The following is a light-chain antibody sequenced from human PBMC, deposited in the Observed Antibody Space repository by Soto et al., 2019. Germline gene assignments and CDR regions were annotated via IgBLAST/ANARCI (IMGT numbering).Light chain of an antibody. V-gene: IGKV3-15*01. CDR2: GVF. CDR1: QGINRN. CDR3: HQYNNWPRT. Sequence: EVVMTQSPATLSVSPGERATLSCRASQGINRNLAWYHHKPGQAPRLLIYGVFTRATGIPGRFSGGWSGTEFTLTINGLQSEDFGVYYCHQYNNWPRTFGQGNKVDIK. J-gene: IGKJ1*01.